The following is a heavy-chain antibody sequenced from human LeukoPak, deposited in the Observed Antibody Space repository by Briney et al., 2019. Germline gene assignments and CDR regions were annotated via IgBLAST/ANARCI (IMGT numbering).Heavy chain of an antibody. CDR2: INHGGTT. Sequence: PSETLSLTCTVSGGSISSSSYYWGWIRQPPGKGLGWIGEINHGGTTNYNPSLKSRVTMSVDTSKKQFSLNLNSVTAADTAVYYCARQPLNCSTTSCYAFDVWGQGTMVTVSS. CDR1: GGSISSSSYY. V-gene: IGHV4-39*01. J-gene: IGHJ3*01. D-gene: IGHD2-2*01. CDR3: ARQPLNCSTTSCYAFDV.